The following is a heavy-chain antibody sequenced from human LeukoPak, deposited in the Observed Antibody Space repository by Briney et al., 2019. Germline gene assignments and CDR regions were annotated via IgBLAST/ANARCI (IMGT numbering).Heavy chain of an antibody. Sequence: GGSLRLSCAASGLTFSNFRMHWVRQAPGKGLEWVALIQDDGATTNYADSVRGRFTISRDNSKSTVYLQMNSLKPDDTAVYYCATQSITLVVVISPFDYWGQGTLVTVSS. CDR1: GLTFSNFR. CDR2: IQDDGATT. V-gene: IGHV3-30*02. J-gene: IGHJ4*02. CDR3: ATQSITLVVVISPFDY. D-gene: IGHD3-22*01.